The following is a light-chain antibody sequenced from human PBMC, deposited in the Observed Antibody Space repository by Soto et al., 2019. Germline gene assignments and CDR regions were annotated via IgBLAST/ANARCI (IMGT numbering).Light chain of an antibody. CDR2: DAS. J-gene: IGKJ1*01. V-gene: IGKV3-15*01. Sequence: EIVMTQSPATLSVSPGERGTLSCRASQNIRNKLAWYQQRPGQAPRLLIYDASITAVGIPARFSGGGSGTEFILTISSLQSEDFAVYYWQQYDNWPRTFGQGTKVEI. CDR3: QQYDNWPRT. CDR1: QNIRNK.